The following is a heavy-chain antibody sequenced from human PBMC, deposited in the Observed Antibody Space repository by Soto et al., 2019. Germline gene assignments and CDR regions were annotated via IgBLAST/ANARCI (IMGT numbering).Heavy chain of an antibody. Sequence: GASVNVSCKASGYTFTSYAMHWVRQAPGQGLEWMGWINAGNGNTKYSQKFQGRVTITRDTSASTAYMELSSLRSEDTAVYYCAKEQWELLMLNAFDIWGQGTMVTVSS. V-gene: IGHV1-3*01. D-gene: IGHD1-26*01. CDR3: AKEQWELLMLNAFDI. J-gene: IGHJ3*02. CDR1: GYTFTSYA. CDR2: INAGNGNT.